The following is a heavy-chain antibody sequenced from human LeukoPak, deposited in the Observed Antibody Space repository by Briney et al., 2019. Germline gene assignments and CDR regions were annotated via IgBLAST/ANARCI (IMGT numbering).Heavy chain of an antibody. CDR3: ARDRNNNFFDY. CDR1: GFTFSDHD. D-gene: IGHD2/OR15-2a*01. V-gene: IGHV3-48*03. CDR2: IIADGSST. Sequence: GGSLRLSCAASGFTFSDHDMNWVRQAPGKGLEWVSYIIADGSSTYYADSVKGRFTISRDNAKSSLYLHMNSLRGEDTALYYCARDRNNNFFDYCGQGTLVTVSS. J-gene: IGHJ4*02.